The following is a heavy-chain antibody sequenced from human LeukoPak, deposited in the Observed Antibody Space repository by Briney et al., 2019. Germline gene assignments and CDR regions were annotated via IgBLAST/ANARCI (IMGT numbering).Heavy chain of an antibody. D-gene: IGHD4-17*01. J-gene: IGHJ4*02. CDR1: GGSISIYY. V-gene: IGHV4-59*08. CDR2: VYYTGST. CDR3: ARHSSAVTTFDY. Sequence: SETLSPTCTVSGGSISIYYWSWIRQPPGKGLEWIGYVYYTGSTNYNPSLESRVTISLDTSKNQFSLRLTSVTAADSAVYYCARHSSAVTTFDYWGQGTLVTVSS.